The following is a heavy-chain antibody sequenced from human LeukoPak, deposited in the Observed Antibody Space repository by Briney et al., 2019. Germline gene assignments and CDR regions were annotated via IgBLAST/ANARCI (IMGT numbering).Heavy chain of an antibody. Sequence: GGSLRLSCAASGFTFSSYAMSWVRQAPGKGLEWVSAISGSGGSTYYADSVKGRFTISRDNSKSTLYLQMNSLRAEDTAVYYCAKAIAAAGKLFDYWGQGTLVTVSS. D-gene: IGHD6-13*01. CDR3: AKAIAAAGKLFDY. CDR2: ISGSGGST. V-gene: IGHV3-23*01. J-gene: IGHJ4*02. CDR1: GFTFSSYA.